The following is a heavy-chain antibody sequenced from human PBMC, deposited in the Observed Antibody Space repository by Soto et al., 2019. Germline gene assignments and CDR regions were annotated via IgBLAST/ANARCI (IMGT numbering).Heavy chain of an antibody. CDR3: ARDRGSSGMFELDV. CDR2: IRHTTSAT. J-gene: IGHJ3*01. Sequence: WSLRLSCVASQFPFDVYSMHWVRQAPGKGLEWVSYIRHTTSATFYADAVKGRFAISRDNRKNSLFLQMNSLRDDDTGVYFCARDRGSSGMFELDVWGPGTLVTVSS. CDR1: QFPFDVYS. V-gene: IGHV3-48*02. D-gene: IGHD6-19*01.